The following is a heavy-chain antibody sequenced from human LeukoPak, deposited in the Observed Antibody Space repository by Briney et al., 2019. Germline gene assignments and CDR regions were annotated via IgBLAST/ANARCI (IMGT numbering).Heavy chain of an antibody. CDR2: INHSGCT. D-gene: IGHD3-22*01. CDR1: GGSFSGYY. CDR3: ARSPLDSSGYYSTTFDY. V-gene: IGHV4-34*01. Sequence: SETLSLTCAVYGGSFSGYYWSWIRQPPGKGLEWIGEINHSGCTNYNPSLKSRVTISVDTSKNQFSLKLSSVTAADTAVYYCARSPLDSSGYYSTTFDYWGQGTLVTVSS. J-gene: IGHJ4*02.